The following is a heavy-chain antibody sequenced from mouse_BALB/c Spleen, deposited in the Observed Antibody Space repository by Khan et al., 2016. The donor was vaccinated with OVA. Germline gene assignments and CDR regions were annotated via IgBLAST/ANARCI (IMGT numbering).Heavy chain of an antibody. Sequence: VQLQESGAELVMPVFSVKISCKASVYTFTDYAMHLVKQRHAKSREWIGVISTNYGDADYNQKFQGKASMTVDRSSSTVYMELARLTSEDSAIYYCVRGGKFAYWGQGTLVTVSA. CDR3: VRGGKFAY. D-gene: IGHD1-1*02. CDR2: ISTNYGDA. J-gene: IGHJ3*01. V-gene: IGHV1S137*01. CDR1: VYTFTDYA.